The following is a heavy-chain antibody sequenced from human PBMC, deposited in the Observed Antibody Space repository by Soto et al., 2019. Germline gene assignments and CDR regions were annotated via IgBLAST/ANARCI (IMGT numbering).Heavy chain of an antibody. CDR3: ARVRIRATVTEYNWFDP. CDR2: ISAYNGNT. Sequence: ASVKVSCKASGYTFTSYGISWLRQAPGQGLEWMGWISAYNGNTNYAQKLQGRVTMTTDTSTSTAYMELRSLRSDDTAVYYCARVRIRATVTEYNWFDPWGQGTLVTVSS. CDR1: GYTFTSYG. D-gene: IGHD4-4*01. J-gene: IGHJ5*02. V-gene: IGHV1-18*01.